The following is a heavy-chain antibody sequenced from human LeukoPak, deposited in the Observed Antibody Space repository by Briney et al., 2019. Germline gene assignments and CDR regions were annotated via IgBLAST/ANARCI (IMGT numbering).Heavy chain of an antibody. D-gene: IGHD2-15*01. CDR2: ISGSGGST. Sequence: GGSLRLSCAASGFTFSSYAMSWVRQAPGKGLGWVSAISGSGGSTYYADSVKGRFTISRDNSKNTLYLQMNSLRAEDTAVYYCAKWGEIVVVAATRYYFDYWGQGTLVTVSS. J-gene: IGHJ4*02. CDR3: AKWGEIVVVAATRYYFDY. CDR1: GFTFSSYA. V-gene: IGHV3-23*01.